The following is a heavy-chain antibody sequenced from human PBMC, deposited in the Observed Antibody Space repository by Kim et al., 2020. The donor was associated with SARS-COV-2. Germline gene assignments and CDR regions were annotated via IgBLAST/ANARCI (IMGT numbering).Heavy chain of an antibody. Sequence: SETLSLTCTVSGGSISSSSYYWGWIRQPPGKGLEWSGSSYYIGSTYYSSSLKSRVTISVDTSKNQFSLKVSSVTAADTAVYYGAREQWMASGSDYWGQGTLVTVSS. CDR2: SYYIGST. CDR3: AREQWMASGSDY. CDR1: GGSISSSSYY. J-gene: IGHJ4*02. D-gene: IGHD6-19*01. V-gene: IGHV4-39*01.